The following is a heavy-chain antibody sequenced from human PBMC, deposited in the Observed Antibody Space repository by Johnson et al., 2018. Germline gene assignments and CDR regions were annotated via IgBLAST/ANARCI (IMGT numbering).Heavy chain of an antibody. D-gene: IGHD6-25*01. J-gene: IGHJ4*02. CDR1: GFTFGSSW. CDR3: ARAGAAY. V-gene: IGHV3-7*04. CDR2: IKQDGSES. Sequence: VQLQESGGDLVQPGGSLRLSCVASGFTFGSSWMNWVRQTPGKGLEWVASIKQDGSESYYVGSVRGRFTISRDNTKNSLYLQMNNLKAEDTAIYYCARAGAAYWGQGALVTVSS.